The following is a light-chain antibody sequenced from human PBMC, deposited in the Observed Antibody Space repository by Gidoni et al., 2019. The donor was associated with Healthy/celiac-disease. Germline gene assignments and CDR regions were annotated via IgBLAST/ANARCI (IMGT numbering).Light chain of an antibody. V-gene: IGKV3D-20*01. J-gene: IGKJ1*01. CDR2: DAS. Sequence: EIVLTQSPATLSLSPGDRATLSCGASQSVSSSYLAWYQQKPGLAPRLLIYDASTRATGIPDRFSGSGSGTDFTLTISRLEPEDFAVYYCQQYGSSPVTFGQGTKVEIK. CDR3: QQYGSSPVT. CDR1: QSVSSSY.